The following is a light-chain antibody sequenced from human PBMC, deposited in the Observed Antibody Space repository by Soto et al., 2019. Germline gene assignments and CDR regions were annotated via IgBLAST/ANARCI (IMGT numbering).Light chain of an antibody. CDR1: QSVSSN. V-gene: IGKV3-15*01. CDR3: QQYNNWPRT. Sequence: EIVMTQSPATLSVSPGERATLSCRASQSVSSNLAWYQQKPGQAPRLLIYGASTRATGIPARFSGSGSGTEFTLTISSLQSEDFAVYYCQQYNNWPRTFGRGTKV. J-gene: IGKJ1*01. CDR2: GAS.